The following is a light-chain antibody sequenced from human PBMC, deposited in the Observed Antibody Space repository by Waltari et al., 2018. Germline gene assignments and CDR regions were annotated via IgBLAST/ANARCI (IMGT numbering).Light chain of an antibody. V-gene: IGKV3-20*01. CDR1: QTVGSNF. CDR3: QLYGSSPYT. J-gene: IGKJ2*01. Sequence: EIVLTQSPGTLSLSPGERATLSCRASQTVGSNFLAWYQQKPGQAPRLLMYGASSRATGVPDRFSGTGSGTDFTLTITRLEPEDFAVYYCQLYGSSPYTFGQGTKLEIK. CDR2: GAS.